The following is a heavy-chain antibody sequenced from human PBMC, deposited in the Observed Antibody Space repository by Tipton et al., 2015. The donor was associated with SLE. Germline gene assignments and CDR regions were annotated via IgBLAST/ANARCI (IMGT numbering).Heavy chain of an antibody. J-gene: IGHJ4*02. V-gene: IGHV4-39*07. CDR3: RLITITSLFDY. CDR1: GGSISSSSYY. D-gene: IGHD3-16*01. CDR2: IYYSGST. Sequence: LRLSCTVSGGSISSSSYYWGWIRQPPGKGLEWIGSIYYSGSTYYNPSLKSRATISVDTSKNQFSLKLSSVTAADTAVYYCRLITITSLFDYWGQGTLVTVSS.